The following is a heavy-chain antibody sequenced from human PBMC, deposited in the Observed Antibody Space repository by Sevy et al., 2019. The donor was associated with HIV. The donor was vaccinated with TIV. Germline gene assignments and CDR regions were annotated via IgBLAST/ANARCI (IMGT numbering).Heavy chain of an antibody. D-gene: IGHD3-3*01. CDR3: ARGQTVGNQVESFDY. CDR2: ISSSGSYI. CDR1: GFTFNSYS. V-gene: IGHV3-21*01. Sequence: GGSLRLSCAASGFTFNSYSMNWVRQAPGKGLEWVSSISSSGSYIYYADSGKGRFTISRDNAKNSLYLQMNSLRAEDTVVYYGARGQTVGNQVESFDYWGQGTLVTVSS. J-gene: IGHJ4*02.